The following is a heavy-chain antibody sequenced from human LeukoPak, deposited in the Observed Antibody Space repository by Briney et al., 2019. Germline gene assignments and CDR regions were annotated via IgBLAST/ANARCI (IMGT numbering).Heavy chain of an antibody. D-gene: IGHD4-11*01. CDR1: GFTFSSYA. V-gene: IGHV3-23*01. J-gene: IGHJ6*03. CDR2: ISGSGGST. Sequence: EGSLRLSCAASGFTFSSYAMSWVRQAPGKGLGWVSAISGSGGSTYYADSVKGRFTISRDNSKNTLYLQMNSLSAEDTAVYYCAKATTVTTFLRYYYYMDVWGKGTTVTVSS. CDR3: AKATTVTTFLRYYYYMDV.